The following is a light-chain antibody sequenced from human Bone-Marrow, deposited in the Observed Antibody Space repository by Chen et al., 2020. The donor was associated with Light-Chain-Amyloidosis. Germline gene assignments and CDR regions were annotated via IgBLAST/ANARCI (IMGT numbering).Light chain of an antibody. CDR2: EVT. CDR1: SSDVGGDNH. CDR3: SSYTITNTLV. V-gene: IGLV2-14*01. Sequence: QSALTQPASVSGSPGQSITISFTGTSSDVGGDNHVSWYQQHQDKAPKLMIYEVTNRPSWVPDRFSGSKSDNTASLTISGLQTEYEADYFCSSYTITNTLVFGSGTRVTVL. J-gene: IGLJ1*01.